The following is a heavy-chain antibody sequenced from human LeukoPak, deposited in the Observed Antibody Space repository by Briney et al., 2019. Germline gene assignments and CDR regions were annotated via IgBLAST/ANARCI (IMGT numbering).Heavy chain of an antibody. CDR1: GGAFSGYY. CDR2: INHSGST. Sequence: SETLSLTCAVYGGAFSGYYRSWIRQPPGKGLEWIGEINHSGSTNYNPSLKSRVTISVDTSKNQFSLKLSSVTAADTAVYYCASPIGTTDIDYWGQGTLVTVSS. V-gene: IGHV4-34*01. D-gene: IGHD1-7*01. J-gene: IGHJ4*02. CDR3: ASPIGTTDIDY.